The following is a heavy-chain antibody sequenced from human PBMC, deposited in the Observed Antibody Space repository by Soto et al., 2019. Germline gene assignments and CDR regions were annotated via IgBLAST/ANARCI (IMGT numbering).Heavy chain of an antibody. Sequence: SETLSLTCAVYGGSFSGYYWSWIRQPPGKGLEWIGEINHSGSTNYNPSLKSRVTISVDTSKNQFSLMLSSVTAADTAVYYCARVWYYYGSGSYYRPIDYWGQGTLVTVSS. CDR1: GGSFSGYY. J-gene: IGHJ4*02. CDR3: ARVWYYYGSGSYYRPIDY. V-gene: IGHV4-34*01. D-gene: IGHD3-10*01. CDR2: INHSGST.